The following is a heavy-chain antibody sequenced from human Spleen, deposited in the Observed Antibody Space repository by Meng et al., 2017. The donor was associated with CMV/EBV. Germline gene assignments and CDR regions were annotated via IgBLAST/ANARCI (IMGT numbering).Heavy chain of an antibody. CDR1: GSGFTSNY. V-gene: IGHV1-46*04. D-gene: IGHD3/OR15-3a*01. J-gene: IGHJ5*02. Sequence: SGSGFTSNYIPWVRQAPGQGLEWMGIIDPSGGSTTYTQKLRGRVTMTRDTSTSTVYLELRSLTSEDTATYFCARDIGTAYHADWFDPWGQGTLVTVSS. CDR2: IDPSGGST. CDR3: ARDIGTAYHADWFDP.